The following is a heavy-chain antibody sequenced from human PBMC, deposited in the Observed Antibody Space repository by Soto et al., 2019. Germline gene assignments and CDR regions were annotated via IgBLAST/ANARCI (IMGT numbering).Heavy chain of an antibody. CDR2: IYYSGST. J-gene: IGHJ3*02. CDR3: ARDEMGTFGGVPAVDI. Sequence: QVQLQESGPGLVKPSQTLSLTCTVSGGSISSGGYYWSWIRQHPGKGLEWIGYIYYSGSTYYNPSLKSRVTISLDPSKNQFSLKLSSVTAADTAVYYCARDEMGTFGGVPAVDIWGQGTMVTVSS. CDR1: GGSISSGGYY. D-gene: IGHD3-16*01. V-gene: IGHV4-31*03.